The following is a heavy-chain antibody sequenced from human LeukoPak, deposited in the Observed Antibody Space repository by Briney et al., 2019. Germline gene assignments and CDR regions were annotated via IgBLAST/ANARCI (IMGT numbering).Heavy chain of an antibody. CDR1: GGSFSGYY. Sequence: SGTLSLTCAVYGGSFSGYYWSWIRQPPGKGLEWIGEINHSGSTNYNPSLKSRVTISVDTSKNQFSLKLSSVTAADTAVYYCARGRVGWIQLWFFDYWGQGTLVTVSS. D-gene: IGHD5-18*01. V-gene: IGHV4-34*01. CDR3: ARGRVGWIQLWFFDY. CDR2: INHSGST. J-gene: IGHJ4*02.